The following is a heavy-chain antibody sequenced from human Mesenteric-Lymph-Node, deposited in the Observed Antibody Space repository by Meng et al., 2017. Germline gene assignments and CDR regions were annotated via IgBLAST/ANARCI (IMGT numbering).Heavy chain of an antibody. CDR2: INAGNGNT. J-gene: IGHJ4*02. Sequence: QLVQSGAEMKKPGASVKVSCKASGYTFTSYGISWVRQAPGQRLEWMGWINAGNGNTKYSEKFQSRVTITRDTAASTAYMELSSLRSEDTAVYYCARTGCSSSSCYDYWGQGTLVTVSS. CDR1: GYTFTSYG. D-gene: IGHD2-2*01. CDR3: ARTGCSSSSCYDY. V-gene: IGHV1-3*01.